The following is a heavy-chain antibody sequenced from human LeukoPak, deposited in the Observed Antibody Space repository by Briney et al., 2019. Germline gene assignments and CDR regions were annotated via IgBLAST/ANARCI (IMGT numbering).Heavy chain of an antibody. Sequence: SQTLSLTCTVSGGSISSGSYYWSWVRQPAGTGLEWIGRIYTTGSTNYNPSLKSRVTISVVTSKNQFSLNLSSVTAADTAVYYCARDACSGGSCYTFDYWGQGTLVTVSS. D-gene: IGHD2-15*01. CDR1: GGSISSGSYY. CDR2: IYTTGST. J-gene: IGHJ4*02. V-gene: IGHV4-61*02. CDR3: ARDACSGGSCYTFDY.